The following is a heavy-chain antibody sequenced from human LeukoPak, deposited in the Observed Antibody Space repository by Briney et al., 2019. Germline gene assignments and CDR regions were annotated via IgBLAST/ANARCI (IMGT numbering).Heavy chain of an antibody. V-gene: IGHV5-51*01. J-gene: IGHJ3*02. CDR2: IYPGDSDT. CDR3: ARADCTNGVCYTGDAFDI. Sequence: GESLKISCKGSGYSFTSYWISWVRQMPGKGLEWMGIIYPGDSDTRYSPSFQGQVTISADKSISTTYLQWSSLKASDTAMYYCARADCTNGVCYTGDAFDIWGQGTMVTVSS. CDR1: GYSFTSYW. D-gene: IGHD2-8*01.